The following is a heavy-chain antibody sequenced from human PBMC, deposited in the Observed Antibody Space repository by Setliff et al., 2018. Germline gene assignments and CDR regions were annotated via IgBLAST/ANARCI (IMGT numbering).Heavy chain of an antibody. CDR2: IWHDGTNK. D-gene: IGHD3-3*01. J-gene: IGHJ4*02. CDR3: ATLSKDLNY. CDR1: GFTFSSYA. V-gene: IGHV3-33*08. Sequence: PGGSLRLSCATSGFTFSSYAMSWVRQAPGKELEWVAIIWHDGTNKYYADSVKGRFDISRDSSKNTVYLQMNSLTAEDTAMYYCATLSKDLNYWGQGTLVTVSS.